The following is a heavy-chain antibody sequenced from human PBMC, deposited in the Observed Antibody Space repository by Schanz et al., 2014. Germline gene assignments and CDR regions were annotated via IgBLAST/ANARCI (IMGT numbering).Heavy chain of an antibody. Sequence: EVQLMESGGGLVKPGGSLRLSCVASGFAFSSFAMTWVRQAPGRGLEWVSFIYIGGNTYYADSVKGRFTISRDNSKNTVYIQMNSLRAEDSAIYYCAKDISDTSGKDDYWGQGTLVTVSS. V-gene: IGHV3-66*01. CDR1: GFAFSSFA. CDR2: IYIGGNT. J-gene: IGHJ4*02. D-gene: IGHD3-22*01. CDR3: AKDISDTSGKDDY.